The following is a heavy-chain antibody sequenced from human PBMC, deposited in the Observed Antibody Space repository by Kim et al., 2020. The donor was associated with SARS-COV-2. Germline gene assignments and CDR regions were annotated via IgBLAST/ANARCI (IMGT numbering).Heavy chain of an antibody. CDR2: IYYSGST. J-gene: IGHJ6*02. D-gene: IGHD3-22*01. V-gene: IGHV4-59*01. Sequence: SETLSLTCTVSGGSISSYYWSWIRQPPGKGLEWIGYIYYSGSTNYNPSLKSRGTISVDTSKNQFSLKLSSVTAADTAVYYCARAYYYDSSGYYDYYYYGMDVWGQGTTFTVSS. CDR1: GGSISSYY. CDR3: ARAYYYDSSGYYDYYYYGMDV.